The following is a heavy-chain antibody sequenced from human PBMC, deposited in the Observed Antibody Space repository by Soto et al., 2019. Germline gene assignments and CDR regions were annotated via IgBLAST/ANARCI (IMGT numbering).Heavy chain of an antibody. CDR2: IKQDGSEK. D-gene: IGHD5-18*01. J-gene: IGHJ6*02. Sequence: GGSLRLSCAASGFTFSSYWMSWVRQAPGKGLEWVANIKQDGSEKYYVDSVKGRFTISRDNAKNSLYLQMNSLRAEDTAVYYCAGCFVDTAMDYYYGMDVWGQGTTVTVPS. CDR1: GFTFSSYW. CDR3: AGCFVDTAMDYYYGMDV. V-gene: IGHV3-7*03.